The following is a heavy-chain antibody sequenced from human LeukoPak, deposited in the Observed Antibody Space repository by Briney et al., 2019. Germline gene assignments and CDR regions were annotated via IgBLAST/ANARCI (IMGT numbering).Heavy chain of an antibody. CDR3: AKFTPQQGPYDY. D-gene: IGHD6-13*01. CDR2: ISGSGGST. J-gene: IGHJ4*02. Sequence: GGSLRLSCTASTFSFGFYTMNWVRQAPGKGLEWVSAISGSGGSTYYADSVKGRFTISRDNSKNTLYLQMNSLRAEDTAVYYCAKFTPQQGPYDYWGQGTLVTVSS. V-gene: IGHV3-23*01. CDR1: TFSFGFYT.